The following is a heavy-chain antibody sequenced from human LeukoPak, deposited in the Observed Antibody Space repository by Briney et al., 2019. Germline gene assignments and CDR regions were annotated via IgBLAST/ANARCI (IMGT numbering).Heavy chain of an antibody. CDR3: AKRGRYYFDY. CDR2: IIDSGGNT. J-gene: IGHJ4*02. D-gene: IGHD3-16*01. Sequence: PGGSLRLSCAASGFSFSSYAMSWVRQAPGKGLEWVSSIIDSGGNTFYADSVKGRFTMSRDNSKNTLSVQMNSLRVDDTAVYYCAKRGRYYFDYWGQGTLVTVSS. V-gene: IGHV3-23*01. CDR1: GFSFSSYA.